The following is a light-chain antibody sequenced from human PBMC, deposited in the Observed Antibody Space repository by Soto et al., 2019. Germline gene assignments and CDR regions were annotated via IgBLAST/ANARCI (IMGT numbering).Light chain of an antibody. CDR1: QSVSSSY. CDR3: QQYGSSPTWT. V-gene: IGKV3-20*01. Sequence: EIVLTQSPGTLSLSPGERATLSCRASQSVSSSYLAWYQQKPGQAPRLLIYGASSRATGIPDRFSGSGSGTDFTLTISRWEPEDFAVYYCQQYGSSPTWTFGQGTKVEIK. CDR2: GAS. J-gene: IGKJ1*01.